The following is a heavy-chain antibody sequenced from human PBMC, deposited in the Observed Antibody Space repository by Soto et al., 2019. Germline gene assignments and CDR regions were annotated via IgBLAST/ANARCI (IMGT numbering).Heavy chain of an antibody. J-gene: IGHJ4*02. Sequence: PGGSLSLSCATSGFTINSPALRWVSQAQGRRLEWVSTISGRGVNTYYADSVKGRFTIYRDNSKNTLYLQMNSLRAEDTAMYYCAKDRDYYENSYYFDYWGPGTLVTVSS. CDR2: ISGRGVNT. CDR3: AKDRDYYENSYYFDY. D-gene: IGHD3-16*01. CDR1: GFTINSPA. V-gene: IGHV3-23*01.